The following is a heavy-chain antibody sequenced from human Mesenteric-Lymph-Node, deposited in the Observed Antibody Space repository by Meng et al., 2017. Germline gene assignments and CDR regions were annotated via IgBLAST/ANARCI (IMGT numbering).Heavy chain of an antibody. D-gene: IGHD2-21*01. CDR1: GFTFSSYA. CDR3: AKALKSGGYWFEGGSDH. Sequence: GGSLRLSCAASGFTFSSYAMHWVRQAPGKGLEWVAVISYDGSNKYYADSVKGRFTISRDNSKNTLYLQMNSLRAEDTAIYYCAKALKSGGYWFEGGSDHWGQGVLVNVSS. CDR2: ISYDGSNK. V-gene: IGHV3-30*04. J-gene: IGHJ4*02.